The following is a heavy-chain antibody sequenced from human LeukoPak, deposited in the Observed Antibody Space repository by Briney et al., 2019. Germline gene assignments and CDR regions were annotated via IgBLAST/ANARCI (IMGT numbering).Heavy chain of an antibody. Sequence: ASVKVSCKVSGYTLTELSMHWVRQAPGKGLEWMGGFDPEDGETIYAQKFQGRVTMTEDTSTDTAYMELSSLRSEDTAVYYCARSPVAHCSSTSCPNDYWGQGTLVTVSS. D-gene: IGHD2-2*01. CDR2: FDPEDGET. J-gene: IGHJ4*02. CDR1: GYTLTELS. CDR3: ARSPVAHCSSTSCPNDY. V-gene: IGHV1-24*01.